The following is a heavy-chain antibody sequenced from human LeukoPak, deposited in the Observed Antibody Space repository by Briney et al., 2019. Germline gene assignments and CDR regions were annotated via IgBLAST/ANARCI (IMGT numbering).Heavy chain of an antibody. Sequence: SETLSLTCAVYRGSFRGYYWSWIRQPPGKGLEWIGEISHSGSTNYNPSLKSRVTISVDTSKNQFSLKLSSVTAADTAAYYCARRITMVRGFNYWGQGTLVTVSS. V-gene: IGHV4-34*01. J-gene: IGHJ4*02. CDR1: RGSFRGYY. D-gene: IGHD3-10*01. CDR2: ISHSGST. CDR3: ARRITMVRGFNY.